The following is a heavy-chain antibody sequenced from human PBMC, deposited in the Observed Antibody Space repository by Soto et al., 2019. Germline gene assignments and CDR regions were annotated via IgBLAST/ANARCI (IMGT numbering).Heavy chain of an antibody. CDR3: ARFDWYFAL. Sequence: QVQLQESGPGLVKPSETLSLTCTVSGGSISSYYWSWIRQPPGKGLEWIGYIYYSGSTNYNPALTSRVTISVDTSKTQFSLRLGSVNAADTSVYYCARFDWYFALWGRGTLVTVSS. J-gene: IGHJ2*01. CDR1: GGSISSYY. V-gene: IGHV4-59*08. CDR2: IYYSGST.